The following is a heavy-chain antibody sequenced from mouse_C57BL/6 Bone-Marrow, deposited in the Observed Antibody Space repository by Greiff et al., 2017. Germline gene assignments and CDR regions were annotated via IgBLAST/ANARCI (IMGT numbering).Heavy chain of an antibody. V-gene: IGHV5-6*01. CDR3: APMITRAWFAY. CDR1: GFTFSSYG. Sequence: DVQLVESGGDLVKPGGSLKLSCAASGFTFSSYGMSWVRQTPDKRLEWVATISSGGSYTYYPDSVKGRFTISRDNAKNTLYLQMSSLKSEDTAMYCCAPMITRAWFAYWGQGTLVTVSA. J-gene: IGHJ3*01. D-gene: IGHD2-4*01. CDR2: ISSGGSYT.